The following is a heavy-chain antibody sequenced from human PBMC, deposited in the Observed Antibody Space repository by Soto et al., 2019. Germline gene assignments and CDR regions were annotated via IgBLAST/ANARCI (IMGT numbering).Heavy chain of an antibody. J-gene: IGHJ5*02. CDR2: INHSGST. D-gene: IGHD3-3*01. V-gene: IGHV4-34*01. CDR1: GGSFSGYY. Sequence: SETLSLTCAVYGGSFSGYYWSWIRQPPGKGLEWIGEINHSGSTNYNPSLKSRVTISVDTSKNQFSLKLSSVTAADTAVYYCARGTLRIGDFWSGYYDKYNWFDPWGQGTLVTVSS. CDR3: ARGTLRIGDFWSGYYDKYNWFDP.